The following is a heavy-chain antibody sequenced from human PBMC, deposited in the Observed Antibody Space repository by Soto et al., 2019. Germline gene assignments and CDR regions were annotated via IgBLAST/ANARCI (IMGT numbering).Heavy chain of an antibody. D-gene: IGHD2-15*01. CDR2: ISGSGGST. CDR1: GFTFSSYA. CDR3: ASWGLAATHSYYYGMDV. V-gene: IGHV3-23*01. J-gene: IGHJ6*02. Sequence: GGSLRLSCAASGFTFSSYAMRWVRRAPGKGLEWVSAISGSGGSTYYADSVKGRFTISRDNSKNTLYLQMNSLRAEDTAVYYCASWGLAATHSYYYGMDVWGQGTTVTVSS.